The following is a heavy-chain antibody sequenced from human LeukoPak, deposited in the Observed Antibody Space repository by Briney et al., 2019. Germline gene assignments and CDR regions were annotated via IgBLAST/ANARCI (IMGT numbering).Heavy chain of an antibody. CDR2: INAGNGNT. V-gene: IGHV1-3*01. CDR3: AKEVFRYGYHGLDV. J-gene: IGHJ6*02. Sequence: ASVKVSCKASGYTFISYAMHWVRQAPGQRLEWMGWINAGNGNTKYSQKFQGRVTFTRDTSASTAYMELSSLRSDDTAVYYCAKEVFRYGYHGLDVWGQGTTVTVSS. CDR1: GYTFISYA. D-gene: IGHD2-15*01.